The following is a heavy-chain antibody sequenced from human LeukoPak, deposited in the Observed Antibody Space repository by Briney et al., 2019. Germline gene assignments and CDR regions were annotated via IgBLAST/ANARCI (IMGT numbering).Heavy chain of an antibody. V-gene: IGHV3-11*01. Sequence: PGVSLRLSCAASGFTFSDYYMSWIRQAPGKGLEWVSYISSSGSTIYYADSVKGRFTISRDNAKNSLYLQMNSLRAEDTAVYYCARQGTDYGDNWFDPWGQGTLVTVSS. CDR1: GFTFSDYY. CDR3: ARQGTDYGDNWFDP. J-gene: IGHJ5*02. CDR2: ISSSGSTI. D-gene: IGHD4-17*01.